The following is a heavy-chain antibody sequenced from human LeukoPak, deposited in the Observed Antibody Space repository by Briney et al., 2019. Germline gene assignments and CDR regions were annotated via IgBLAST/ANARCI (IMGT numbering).Heavy chain of an antibody. J-gene: IGHJ3*02. CDR1: GFTFTDTY. V-gene: IGHV3-11*04. Sequence: PGGSLRLSCAVSGFTFTDTYMTWIRQAPGKGLESLSYISPSGTDISYADSVKGRFTISRDNAKNSLYLQMNSLRVEDTAVYYCARGPLDSFDIWGQGTMVTVSS. CDR3: ARGPLDSFDI. CDR2: ISPSGTDI.